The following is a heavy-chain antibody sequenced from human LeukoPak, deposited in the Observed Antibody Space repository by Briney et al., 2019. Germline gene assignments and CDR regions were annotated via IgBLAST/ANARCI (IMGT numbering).Heavy chain of an antibody. V-gene: IGHV4-34*01. CDR3: ARGRSAGYFQH. CDR1: GXSFSGYY. Sequence: SETLSLTCAVYGXSFSGYYGSWIRQPPGKGLEWIGEINHSGSTNYNPSLKSRVTISVDTSKNQFSLKLSSVTAADTAVYYCARGRSAGYFQHWGQGTLVTVSS. J-gene: IGHJ1*01. CDR2: INHSGST. D-gene: IGHD6-19*01.